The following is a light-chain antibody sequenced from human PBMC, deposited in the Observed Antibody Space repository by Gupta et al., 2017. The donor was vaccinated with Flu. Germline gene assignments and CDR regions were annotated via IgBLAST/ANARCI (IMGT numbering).Light chain of an antibody. CDR2: AAS. J-gene: IGKJ4*01. CDR1: QDIRDS. CDR3: QKFNGAPLT. Sequence: PSSLSASVGDRITITCRASQDIRDSLAWYQHKPGKGPSLLIYAASTLHSGVPSSFRGSGSGTEFTLTISSLQPEDVATYYCQKFNGAPLTFGGGTKVEI. V-gene: IGKV1-27*01.